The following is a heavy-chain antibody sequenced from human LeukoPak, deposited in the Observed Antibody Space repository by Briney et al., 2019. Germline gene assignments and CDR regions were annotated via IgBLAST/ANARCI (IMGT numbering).Heavy chain of an antibody. Sequence: PGGSLRLSCAASGFTFSSYGMHWVRQAPGKGLEWVAVIWYDGSNKYYADSVKGRFTISRDNSKNTLYLQMNSLRAEDTAVYYCARELAFGGVIVDYWGQGTLVTVSS. D-gene: IGHD3-16*01. CDR2: IWYDGSNK. V-gene: IGHV3-33*01. J-gene: IGHJ4*02. CDR3: ARELAFGGVIVDY. CDR1: GFTFSSYG.